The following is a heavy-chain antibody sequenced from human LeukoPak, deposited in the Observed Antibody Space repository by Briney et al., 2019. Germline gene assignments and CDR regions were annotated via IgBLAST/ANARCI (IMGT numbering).Heavy chain of an antibody. CDR1: GYTFTSYD. CDR2: MNPNSGNT. D-gene: IGHD3-22*01. Sequence: GASVKVSCKASGYTFTSYDINWVRQATGQGLEWMGWMNPNSGNTGYAQKFQGRVTMTRNTSISTAYMELSSLRPEDTAVYYCARLDDSSGYYYFDYWGQGTLVTVSS. CDR3: ARLDDSSGYYYFDY. V-gene: IGHV1-8*01. J-gene: IGHJ4*02.